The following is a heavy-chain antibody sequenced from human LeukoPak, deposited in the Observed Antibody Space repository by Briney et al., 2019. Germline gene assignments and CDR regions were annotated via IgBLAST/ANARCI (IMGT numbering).Heavy chain of an antibody. CDR1: GGSFSGYY. V-gene: IGHV4-34*01. CDR3: ARHSWIWVPHFDY. J-gene: IGHJ4*02. CDR2: INHSGST. Sequence: PSETLSLTCAVYGGSFSGYYWSWIRQPPGKGLEWIGEINHSGSTNYNPSLKSRVTLSVDTSKNQFPLKLSSVTAADTAVYYCARHSWIWVPHFDYWGQGTLVTVSS. D-gene: IGHD3-16*01.